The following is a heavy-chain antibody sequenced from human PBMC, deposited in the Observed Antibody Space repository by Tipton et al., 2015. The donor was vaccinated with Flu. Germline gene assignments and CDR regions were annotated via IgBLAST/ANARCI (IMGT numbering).Heavy chain of an antibody. J-gene: IGHJ6*02. V-gene: IGHV3-33*06. CDR1: GFIFSDFG. CDR2: IWHDGTYK. D-gene: IGHD3-10*01. Sequence: LSLTCEASGFIFSDFGMHWVRQAPGKGLEWVAVIWHDGTYKYYADSLKGRFTISRDNTKNTLYLQMNSLTAEDTAVYYCAKGGTVREYYYRGMDVWGQGTTVTVYS. CDR3: AKGGTVREYYYRGMDV.